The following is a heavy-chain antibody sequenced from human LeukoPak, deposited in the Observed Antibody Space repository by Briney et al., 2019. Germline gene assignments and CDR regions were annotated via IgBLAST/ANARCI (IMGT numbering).Heavy chain of an antibody. CDR3: ARQSSRGELPLAWIAY. V-gene: IGHV4-39*01. CDR1: GGSISSSSYY. D-gene: IGHD1-26*01. J-gene: IGHJ4*02. CDR2: IYYSGST. Sequence: AETLSFTCTVSGGSISSSSYYWGWIRQPPGKGLVWIGSIYYSGSTYCNRSLKSRVTISVDTSKHQASPKLSSVTAADTAVYYCARQSSRGELPLAWIAYWGQGTLVTVSS.